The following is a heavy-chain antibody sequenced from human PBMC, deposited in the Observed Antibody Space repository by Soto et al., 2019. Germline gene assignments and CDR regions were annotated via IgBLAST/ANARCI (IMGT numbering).Heavy chain of an antibody. J-gene: IGHJ4*02. D-gene: IGHD4-17*01. CDR2: IIPIFGTA. CDR1: GGTFSSYA. CDR3: AREGYGDYQYYFVY. Sequence: GASVKVSCKASGGTFSSYATSWVRQAPGQGLEWMGGIIPIFGTANYAQKFQGRVTITADESTSTAYMELSSLRSEDTAVYYCAREGYGDYQYYFVYWGQGTLVTVSS. V-gene: IGHV1-69*13.